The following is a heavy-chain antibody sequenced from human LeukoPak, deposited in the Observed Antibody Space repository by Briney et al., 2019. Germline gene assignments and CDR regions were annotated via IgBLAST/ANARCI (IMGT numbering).Heavy chain of an antibody. CDR1: GYTYTGYY. CDR2: INPNSGGT. Sequence: ASVKVSCKASGYTYTGYYMHWVRQAPGQGLEWMGWINPNSGGTNYAQKFQGRVTMTRDTSISTAYMELSRLRSDDTAVYYCARIYSGSYRGPFDYWGQGTLVTVSS. D-gene: IGHD1-26*01. V-gene: IGHV1-2*02. CDR3: ARIYSGSYRGPFDY. J-gene: IGHJ4*02.